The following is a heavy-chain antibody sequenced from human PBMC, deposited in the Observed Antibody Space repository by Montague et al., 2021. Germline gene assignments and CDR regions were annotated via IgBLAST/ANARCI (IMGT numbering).Heavy chain of an antibody. V-gene: IGHV4-34*01. D-gene: IGHD3-9*01. CDR2: IDHKETV. J-gene: IGHJ4*02. Sequence: SETLSLTCAVYGGSFTGYYWSWIRQSPGKGLEWIGEIDHKETVTLNPSLKSRVIISLDTSKNQFSLKLTSATAADTAVYFCARGHQLQDFDWPQGLGYWAQGPLVAVSS. CDR1: GGSFTGYY. CDR3: ARGHQLQDFDWPQGLGY.